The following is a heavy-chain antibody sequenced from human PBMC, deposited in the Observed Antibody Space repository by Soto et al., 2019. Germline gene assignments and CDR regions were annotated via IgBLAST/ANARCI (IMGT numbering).Heavy chain of an antibody. CDR3: ARVERGDAFDI. CDR1: GFTVSSNY. J-gene: IGHJ3*02. CDR2: IYSGGST. Sequence: EVQLVETGGGLIQPGGSLRLSCAASGFTVSSNYMSWVRQAPGKGLEWVSVIYSGGSTYYADSVKGRFTISRDNSKNTLYIQMNSLRAEDTAVYYCARVERGDAFDIWGQGTMVTVSS. D-gene: IGHD1-1*01. V-gene: IGHV3-53*02.